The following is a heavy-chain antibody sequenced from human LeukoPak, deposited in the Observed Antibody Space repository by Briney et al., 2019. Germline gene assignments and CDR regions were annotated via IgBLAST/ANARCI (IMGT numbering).Heavy chain of an antibody. Sequence: ASVKVSCKASGYTSTSYAMHWVRQAPGQRLEWMGWINAGNGNTKYSQKFQGRVTITRDTSASTAYMELSSLRSEDTAVYYCGRAGSYSSGLGRSFDIWGQGTMVTVSS. V-gene: IGHV1-3*01. J-gene: IGHJ3*02. CDR3: GRAGSYSSGLGRSFDI. CDR1: GYTSTSYA. CDR2: INAGNGNT. D-gene: IGHD6-19*01.